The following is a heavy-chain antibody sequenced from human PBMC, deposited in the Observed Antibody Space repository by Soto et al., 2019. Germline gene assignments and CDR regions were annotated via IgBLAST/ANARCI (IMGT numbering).Heavy chain of an antibody. CDR3: ARDFWRGYYPGRRQRTQLPIPTNWFDP. Sequence: SETLSLTCAVYGGSFSGYYWSWIRQPPGKGLEWIGEINHSGSTNYNPSLKSRVTISVDTSKNQFSLKLSSVTAADTAVYYCARDFWRGYYPGRRQRTQLPIPTNWFDPWGQGTLVTVSS. J-gene: IGHJ5*02. V-gene: IGHV4-34*01. CDR1: GGSFSGYY. CDR2: INHSGST. D-gene: IGHD3-3*01.